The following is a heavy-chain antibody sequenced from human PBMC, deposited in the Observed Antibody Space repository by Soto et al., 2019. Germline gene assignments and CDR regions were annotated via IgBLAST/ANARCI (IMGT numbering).Heavy chain of an antibody. V-gene: IGHV1-69*02. CDR3: ARVERRGYSGYGYFDY. D-gene: IGHD5-12*01. J-gene: IGHJ4*02. CDR1: GGTFSSYT. Sequence: QVQLVQSGAEVKKPGSSVKVSCKASGGTFSSYTISWVRQAPGQGLEWMGRIIPILGIANYAQKFQGRVTITXXNXTSXADRELSSLRSEDTAVYYCARVERRGYSGYGYFDYWGQGTLVTVSS. CDR2: IIPILGIA.